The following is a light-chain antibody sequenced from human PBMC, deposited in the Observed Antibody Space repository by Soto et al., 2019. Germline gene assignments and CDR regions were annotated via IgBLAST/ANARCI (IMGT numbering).Light chain of an antibody. Sequence: DIQMTQSPSSLSASVGDRVTITCRASQSISSYLNWYQQKPGKAPKLLIYAASSLQSGVPSRFSGSGSGTDFTLTISSLQPEDSATYYCQQIYSTPPYTFGQGTKLEIK. V-gene: IGKV1-39*01. J-gene: IGKJ2*01. CDR2: AAS. CDR3: QQIYSTPPYT. CDR1: QSISSY.